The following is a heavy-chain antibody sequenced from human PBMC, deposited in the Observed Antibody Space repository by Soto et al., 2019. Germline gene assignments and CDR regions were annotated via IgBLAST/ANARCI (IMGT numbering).Heavy chain of an antibody. Sequence: ASVKVSCKASGYTFSGYYLHWVRRAPGHGLEWMGWIFPHSGGTNYAHNFQGRVTLTRDTSINTAYMELTRLTSDDTAVYYCATDASSQGKQHWFDPWGQGTLVTVYS. D-gene: IGHD5-18*01. CDR1: GYTFSGYY. J-gene: IGHJ5*01. CDR3: ATDASSQGKQHWFDP. CDR2: IFPHSGGT. V-gene: IGHV1-2*02.